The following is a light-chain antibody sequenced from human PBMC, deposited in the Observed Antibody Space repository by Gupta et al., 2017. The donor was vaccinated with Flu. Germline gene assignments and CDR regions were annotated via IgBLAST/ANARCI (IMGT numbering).Light chain of an antibody. CDR2: DVS. Sequence: QSALTQPASVSGSPGQSIASSCTGPSSDVGGYNYVPWYQQPPGTAPKLMIYDVSNRPSGVSNRFSGSKSGNPAFLPIYGLQAEDEADYYCRSSKSSRNREVFGTGTKLTVL. J-gene: IGLJ2*01. CDR3: RSSKSSRNREV. CDR1: SSDVGGYNY. V-gene: IGLV2-14*01.